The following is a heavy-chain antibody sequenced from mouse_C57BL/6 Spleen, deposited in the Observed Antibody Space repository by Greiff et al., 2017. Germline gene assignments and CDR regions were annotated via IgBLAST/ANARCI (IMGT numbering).Heavy chain of an antibody. CDR1: GYTFTDYE. CDR2: IDPETGGT. CDR3: TRELLAAFYFDY. J-gene: IGHJ2*01. V-gene: IGHV1-15*01. Sequence: SGAELVRPGASVTLSCKASGYTFTDYEMHWVKQTPVHGLEWIGAIDPETGGTAYNQKFKGKAILTADKSSSTAYMELRSLTSEDSAVYYCTRELLAAFYFDYWGQGTTLTVSS. D-gene: IGHD1-3*01.